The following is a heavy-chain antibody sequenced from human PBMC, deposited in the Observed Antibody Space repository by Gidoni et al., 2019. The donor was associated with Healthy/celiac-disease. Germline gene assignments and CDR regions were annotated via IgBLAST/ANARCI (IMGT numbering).Heavy chain of an antibody. D-gene: IGHD2-2*01. CDR1: GFTFSSYA. V-gene: IGHV3-23*01. CDR3: AKDGVPAATHGYYYYMDV. CDR2: ISGSGGST. Sequence: EVQLLESGEGLVQPGGSLRLSCAASGFTFSSYAMSWVRQAPGKGLEWVSAISGSGGSTYYADSVKGRFTISRDNSKNTLYLQMNSLRAEDTAVYYCAKDGVPAATHGYYYYMDVWGKGTTVTVSS. J-gene: IGHJ6*03.